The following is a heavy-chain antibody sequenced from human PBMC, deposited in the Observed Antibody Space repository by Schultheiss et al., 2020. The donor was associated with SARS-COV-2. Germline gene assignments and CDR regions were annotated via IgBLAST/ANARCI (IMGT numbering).Heavy chain of an antibody. J-gene: IGHJ6*03. V-gene: IGHV3-74*01. D-gene: IGHD5-18*01. CDR3: ARVHTAMVRYYYYMDV. CDR1: GFTFSSYA. CDR2: INSDGSST. Sequence: GGSLRLSCAASGFTFSSYAMSWVRQAPGKGLEWVSRINSDGSSTSYADSVKGRFTISRDNSKNTLYLQMNSLRAEDTAVYYCARVHTAMVRYYYYMDVWGKGTTVTVSS.